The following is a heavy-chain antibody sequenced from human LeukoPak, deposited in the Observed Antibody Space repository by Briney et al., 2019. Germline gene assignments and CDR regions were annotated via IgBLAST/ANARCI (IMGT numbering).Heavy chain of an antibody. CDR1: GDNFSYYA. Sequence: GSSVTVSCTASGDNFSYYAFSWVRQAPGQGLEWMGGIIPIFGTANFAQNFLGRVTITADKSTSTVYMELSSLKSEDTAVYFCARSRGFYSYGYSAHDSWGQGALVTVSS. J-gene: IGHJ4*02. CDR3: ARSRGFYSYGYSAHDS. D-gene: IGHD5-18*01. V-gene: IGHV1-69*06. CDR2: IIPIFGTA.